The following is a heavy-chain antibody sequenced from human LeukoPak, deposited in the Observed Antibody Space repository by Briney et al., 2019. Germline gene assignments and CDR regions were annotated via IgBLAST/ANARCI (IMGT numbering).Heavy chain of an antibody. CDR3: ARGYYYYMDV. CDR1: GVSISSYY. J-gene: IGHJ6*03. Sequence: SETLSLTCTVSGVSISSYYWSWIRQSPGKGLEWIGYIYYSGSTNYNPSLKSRVTISVDTSKNHFSLNLSSVTAADTAVYYCARGYYYYMDVWGKGTTVTVSS. V-gene: IGHV4-59*01. CDR2: IYYSGST.